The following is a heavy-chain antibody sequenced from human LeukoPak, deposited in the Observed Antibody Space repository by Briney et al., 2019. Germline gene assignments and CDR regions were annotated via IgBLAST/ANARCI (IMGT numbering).Heavy chain of an antibody. D-gene: IGHD3-3*01. V-gene: IGHV4-34*01. Sequence: SETLSLTCAVYGESFSGYYWSWIRQPPGKGLEWIGEINHSGNTNYNPPLKSRVTISVDTSKNQFSLRLSSVTAADTAVYYCARGLAFGVAAAFDIWGQGTMVTVSS. CDR1: GESFSGYY. J-gene: IGHJ3*02. CDR3: ARGLAFGVAAAFDI. CDR2: INHSGNT.